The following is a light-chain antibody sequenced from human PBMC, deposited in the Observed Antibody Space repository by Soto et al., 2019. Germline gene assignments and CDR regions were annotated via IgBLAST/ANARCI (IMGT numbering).Light chain of an antibody. J-gene: IGLJ3*02. Sequence: QSVLTQPRSVSGSPGQSVTISCTGTSSDIGVYNYVSWYKQHPGKAPKLLIFDVSSRPSGVPDRFSGSKSGNTASLTISGLQAEDEADYYCCSHADIYTWVFGGGTKVTVL. CDR1: SSDIGVYNY. CDR2: DVS. CDR3: CSHADIYTWV. V-gene: IGLV2-11*01.